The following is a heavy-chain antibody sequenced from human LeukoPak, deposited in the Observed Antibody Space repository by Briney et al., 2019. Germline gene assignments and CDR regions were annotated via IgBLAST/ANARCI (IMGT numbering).Heavy chain of an antibody. CDR1: AFTFSNYS. CDR2: ISSSSSYI. CDR3: VLRIGNNGLFDY. Sequence: PGGSLRLSCAASAFTFSNYSMNWVRQAPGKGLEWVSSISSSSSYIYYADSVKGRFTISRVNAKNSLYLQINSLRAEDTAVYYCVLRIGNNGLFDYWGQGTLVTVSS. J-gene: IGHJ4*02. D-gene: IGHD2-8*01. V-gene: IGHV3-21*01.